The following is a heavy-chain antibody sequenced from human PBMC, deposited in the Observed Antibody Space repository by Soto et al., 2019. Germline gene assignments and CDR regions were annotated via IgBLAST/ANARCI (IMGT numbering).Heavy chain of an antibody. CDR2: INPSGGST. J-gene: IGHJ6*02. CDR3: SRVETYSSSSILGDYYYGMDV. D-gene: IGHD6-6*01. CDR1: GYTFTSYY. Sequence: QVQLVQSGAEVKKPGASVKVSCKASGYTFTSYYMHWVRQAPGQGLEWMGIINPSGGSTSYAQKFQGRVTMTRDTSTSTVYMELSRLRSADTAVYYCSRVETYSSSSILGDYYYGMDVWGQGTMVTVSS. V-gene: IGHV1-46*01.